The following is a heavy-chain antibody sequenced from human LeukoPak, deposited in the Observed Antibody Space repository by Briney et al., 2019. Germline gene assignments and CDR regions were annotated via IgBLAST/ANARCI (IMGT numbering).Heavy chain of an antibody. CDR1: GGSFSGYY. V-gene: IGHV4-34*01. D-gene: IGHD6-13*01. Sequence: SETLSLTCAVYGGSFSGYYWSWIRQPPGKGLEWIGEINHSGSTNYNPSLKSRVTISVDTSKNQFSLKLSSVTAADTAVYYCARGWPDSSSWRSFDYWGQGTLVTVSS. CDR3: ARGWPDSSSWRSFDY. CDR2: INHSGST. J-gene: IGHJ4*02.